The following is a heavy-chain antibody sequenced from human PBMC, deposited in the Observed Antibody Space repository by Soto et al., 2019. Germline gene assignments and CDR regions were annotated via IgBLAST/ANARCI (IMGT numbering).Heavy chain of an antibody. CDR1: GFTFSSYG. CDR3: ARGYSYGPFDY. J-gene: IGHJ4*02. V-gene: IGHV3-33*01. D-gene: IGHD5-18*01. CDR2: IWYDGSNK. Sequence: GGSLRLSCAASGFTFSSYGMHWVRQAPGKGLEWVAVIWYDGSNKYYADSVKGRFTISRDNSKNTLYLQMNSLRAEDTAVYYCARGYSYGPFDYWGQGTLVTVSS.